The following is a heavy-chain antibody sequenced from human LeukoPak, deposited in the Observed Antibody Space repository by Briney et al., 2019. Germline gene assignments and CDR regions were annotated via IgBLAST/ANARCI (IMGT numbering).Heavy chain of an antibody. CDR2: INGYNCNA. CDR3: ARDRHRRHYYDSSLHPPLDY. Sequence: SVKVSCKASGYTFTNFRISWVRQPTGQGLDCMGWINGYNCNANYEQKLEGRVTMTTDKSTSTAYMDLRSLKSDDTAVYYCARDRHRRHYYDSSLHPPLDYWGQGTLVTVSS. V-gene: IGHV1-18*01. CDR1: GYTFTNFR. J-gene: IGHJ4*02. D-gene: IGHD3-22*01.